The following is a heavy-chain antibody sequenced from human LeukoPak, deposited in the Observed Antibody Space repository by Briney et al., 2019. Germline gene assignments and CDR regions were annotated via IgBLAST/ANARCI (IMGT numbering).Heavy chain of an antibody. CDR3: AKPPPGIAVAGPGIDY. CDR1: GFTFSSYA. D-gene: IGHD6-19*01. CDR2: ISGSGGST. Sequence: GGSLRLSYAASGFTFSSYAMSWVRQAPGKGLEWVSAISGSGGSTYYADSVKGRFTISRDNSKNTLYLQMNSLRAEDTAVYYCAKPPPGIAVAGPGIDYWGQGTLVTVSS. J-gene: IGHJ4*02. V-gene: IGHV3-23*01.